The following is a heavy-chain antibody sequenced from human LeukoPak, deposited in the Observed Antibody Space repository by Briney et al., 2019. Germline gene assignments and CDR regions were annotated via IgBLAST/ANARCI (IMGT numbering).Heavy chain of an antibody. V-gene: IGHV1-8*01. CDR1: GYTFTSYD. CDR3: ARDERYCSGGSCTLFDY. D-gene: IGHD2-15*01. Sequence: ASVKVSCKASGYTFTSYDINWVRQATGQGLEWMGWMNPNSGNTGYAQKFQGRVTMTRNTSISTAYMELSSLRSEDTAVYYCARDERYCSGGSCTLFDYWGQGTLVTVSS. CDR2: MNPNSGNT. J-gene: IGHJ4*02.